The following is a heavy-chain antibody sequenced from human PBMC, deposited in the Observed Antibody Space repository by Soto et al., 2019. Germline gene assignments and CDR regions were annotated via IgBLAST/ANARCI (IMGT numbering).Heavy chain of an antibody. CDR1: GFTFSTYW. J-gene: IGHJ6*04. CDR2: IKQDGSEK. Sequence: GGSLRLSCEASGFTFSTYWMNWVRQAPGKGPEWVAKIKQDGSEKYYVDSVKGRFTISRDNPKNSLYLEMDSLRAEDSAVYYCVRDGDGFWGKGTTVTVSS. D-gene: IGHD7-27*01. V-gene: IGHV3-7*01. CDR3: VRDGDGF.